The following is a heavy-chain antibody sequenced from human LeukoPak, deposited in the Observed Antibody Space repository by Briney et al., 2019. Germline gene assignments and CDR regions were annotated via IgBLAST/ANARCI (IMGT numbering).Heavy chain of an antibody. J-gene: IGHJ4*02. D-gene: IGHD4-17*01. CDR2: ISGSGGST. V-gene: IGHV3-23*01. CDR1: GFTFSSYA. Sequence: GGSLRLSCAASGFTFSSYAMSWVRQAPGKRLEWVSAISGSGGSTYYPDSVRGRFTISRDNSRNTLYLQMNSLRAEDTAVYYCAKHGESYGDSRIDYWGQGTLVTVSS. CDR3: AKHGESYGDSRIDY.